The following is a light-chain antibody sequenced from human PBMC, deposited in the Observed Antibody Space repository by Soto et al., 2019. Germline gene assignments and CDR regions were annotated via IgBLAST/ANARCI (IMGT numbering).Light chain of an antibody. J-gene: IGKJ4*01. CDR1: PSVSSY. V-gene: IGKV3-11*01. CDR3: QQRSNWPAPN. CDR2: DAS. Sequence: EIVLTQSPATLSLSPGERATLACRASPSVSSYLAWYQQKPCQVPSLLIYDASNRATGIPARFSGSWSGSDFSLTISSLEPEDFAVYYCQQRSNWPAPNFGGGTKVEIK.